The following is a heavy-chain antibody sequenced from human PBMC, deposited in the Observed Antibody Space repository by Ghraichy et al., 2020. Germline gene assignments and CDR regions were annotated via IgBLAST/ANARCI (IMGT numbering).Heavy chain of an antibody. V-gene: IGHV3-7*01. CDR1: GFTFSSYW. CDR2: IKQDGSEK. J-gene: IGHJ6*02. Sequence: GGSLRLSCAASGFTFSSYWMSWVRQAPGKGLEWVANIKQDGSEKYYVDSVKGRFTISRDNAKNSLYLQMNSLRADDTAVYYCARGAVEVWELLTQYYYYGMDVWGQGTTVTVSS. CDR3: ARGAVEVWELLTQYYYYGMDV. D-gene: IGHD1-26*01.